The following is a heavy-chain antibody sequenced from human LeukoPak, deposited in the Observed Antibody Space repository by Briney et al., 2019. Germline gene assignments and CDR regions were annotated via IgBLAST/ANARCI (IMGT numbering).Heavy chain of an antibody. CDR1: GGTFSNYA. D-gene: IGHD6-13*01. CDR2: IIPIFGTA. J-gene: IGHJ6*03. Sequence: SVKVSCKASGGTFSNYAISWVRQAPGQGLEWMGGIIPIFGTANYAQKFRGRVTITADKSTRTAYMELSSLRSEDTAVYYCARVGAAAGTTYYYYMDVWGKGTTVTVSS. CDR3: ARVGAAAGTTYYYYMDV. V-gene: IGHV1-69*06.